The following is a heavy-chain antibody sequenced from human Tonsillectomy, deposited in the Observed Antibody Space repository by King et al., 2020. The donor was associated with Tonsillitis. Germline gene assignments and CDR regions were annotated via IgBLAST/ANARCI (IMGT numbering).Heavy chain of an antibody. D-gene: IGHD2-21*01. CDR3: ANLLGFWVEGVDV. CDR1: GGSFSGYY. Sequence: VQLQQWGEGLLKPSETLSLTCAVYGGSFSGYYWSWIRQPPGKGLEWIGEINHSGSTNCNPSLNSRVTMSVDTSKNQFSLKLSSVTAADTAVYYCANLLGFWVEGVDVWGQGTTVTVSS. V-gene: IGHV4-34*01. J-gene: IGHJ6*02. CDR2: INHSGST.